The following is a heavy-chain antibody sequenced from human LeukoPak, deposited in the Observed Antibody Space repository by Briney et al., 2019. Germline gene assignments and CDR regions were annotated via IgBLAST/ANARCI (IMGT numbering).Heavy chain of an antibody. CDR1: GGSMSGFF. D-gene: IGHD3-10*01. CDR3: ARTSRHFYGSGTNLTPWPAGMDV. V-gene: IGHV4-59*01. J-gene: IGHJ6*02. CDR2: IYYSGSST. Sequence: SETLSLTCTVSGGSMSGFFWTWIRQPPGRELEWIGSIYYSGSSTKYNPSLKSRVTISVDTSKSQFSLTLNSATAADTAVYYCARTSRHFYGSGTNLTPWPAGMDVWGQGTTVTVPS.